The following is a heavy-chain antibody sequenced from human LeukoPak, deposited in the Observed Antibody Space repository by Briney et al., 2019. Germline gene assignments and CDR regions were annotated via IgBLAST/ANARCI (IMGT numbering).Heavy chain of an antibody. V-gene: IGHV3-30*04. D-gene: IGHD2-15*01. CDR3: ARDRRYCSGGNCNLAGMDV. Sequence: GGSLRLSCAASGFTFSSYALHWVRQAPGKGLEWVTFMSYDGTNKYYADSVKGRFTISRDNSKNTLYLQMNSLRAEDTAIYYCARDRRYCSGGNCNLAGMDVWGKGTTVTVSS. CDR2: MSYDGTNK. CDR1: GFTFSSYA. J-gene: IGHJ6*04.